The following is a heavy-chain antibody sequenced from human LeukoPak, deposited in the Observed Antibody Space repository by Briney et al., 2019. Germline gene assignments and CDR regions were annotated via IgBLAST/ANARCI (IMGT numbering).Heavy chain of an antibody. D-gene: IGHD2-21*02. CDR2: IIPIFGTA. CDR3: ASFNCGGDCYSGDFQH. Sequence: SVKVSCKASGGTFSSYAISWVRQAPGQGLEWMGGIIPIFGTADYAQKFQGRVTITADESTSTAYMELSSLRSEDTAVYYCASFNCGGDCYSGDFQHWGRGTLVTVSS. J-gene: IGHJ1*01. V-gene: IGHV1-69*01. CDR1: GGTFSSYA.